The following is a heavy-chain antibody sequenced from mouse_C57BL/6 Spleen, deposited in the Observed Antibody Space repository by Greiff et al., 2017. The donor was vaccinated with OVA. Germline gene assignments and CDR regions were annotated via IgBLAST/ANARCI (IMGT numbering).Heavy chain of an antibody. J-gene: IGHJ4*01. CDR2: ISYDGSN. CDR3: AREGKGDMDY. CDR1: GYSITSGYF. Sequence: EVQLVESGPGLVKPSQSLSLTCSVTGYSITSGYFWNWIRQLPGTQLDCMGYISYDGSNNSNPSLKNRISFTRDTSKNQFFLKVNSVTTEDTATYYCAREGKGDMDYWGQGTSVTVSS. V-gene: IGHV3-6*01.